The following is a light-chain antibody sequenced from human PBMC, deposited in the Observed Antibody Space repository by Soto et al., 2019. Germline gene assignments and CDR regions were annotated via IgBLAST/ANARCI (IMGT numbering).Light chain of an antibody. Sequence: GDXVTXTCRASQGIRNDLGWYQQKPGKAPKLLIYAASSLHSGVPSRFSGSGSGTDFTLTISSLQPEDFATYYCLQDYNYPRTFGQGTKVDIK. V-gene: IGKV1-6*02. CDR3: LQDYNYPRT. J-gene: IGKJ1*01. CDR2: AAS. CDR1: QGIRND.